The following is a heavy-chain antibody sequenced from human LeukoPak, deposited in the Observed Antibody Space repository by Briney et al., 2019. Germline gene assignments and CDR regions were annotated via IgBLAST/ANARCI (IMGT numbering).Heavy chain of an antibody. Sequence: SETLSLTCTVSGGSISSYYWRWIRQPAGKGLEWIGRIYTSGSTNYNPSLKSRVTMSVDTSKNQFSLKLSSVTAADTAVYYCARGPHTGSYGLDYWGQGTLVTVSS. CDR2: IYTSGST. J-gene: IGHJ4*02. CDR3: ARGPHTGSYGLDY. CDR1: GGSISSYY. V-gene: IGHV4-4*07. D-gene: IGHD1-26*01.